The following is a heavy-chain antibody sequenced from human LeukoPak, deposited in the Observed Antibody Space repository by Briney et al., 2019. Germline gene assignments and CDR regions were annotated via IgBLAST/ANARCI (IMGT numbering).Heavy chain of an antibody. CDR3: AGQYDSNGYYFY. D-gene: IGHD3-22*01. J-gene: IGHJ4*02. Sequence: SETLSLTCAVTGNSISSDYYWGWIRHPPGQGLQWIGSIYHTGSTYYTPSLKSRVTISVDTSKNRFSLKLSSVTAADTAVYYCAGQYDSNGYYFYWGQGALVTVSS. CDR2: IYHTGST. CDR1: GNSISSDYY. V-gene: IGHV4-38-2*01.